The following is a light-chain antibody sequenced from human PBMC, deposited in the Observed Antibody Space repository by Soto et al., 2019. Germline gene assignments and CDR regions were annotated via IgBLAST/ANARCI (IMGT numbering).Light chain of an antibody. CDR2: DVT. CDR3: SSYTTSSTLI. Sequence: QSVLTQPASVSGSPGQSITISCTGTSSDVGSYNFVSWYQQRPGNAPKLMIYDVTNRPSGVSNRFSGSKSGNTASLTISGLQAEDEADYYCSSYTTSSTLIFGGGTKLTVL. CDR1: SSDVGSYNF. J-gene: IGLJ2*01. V-gene: IGLV2-14*03.